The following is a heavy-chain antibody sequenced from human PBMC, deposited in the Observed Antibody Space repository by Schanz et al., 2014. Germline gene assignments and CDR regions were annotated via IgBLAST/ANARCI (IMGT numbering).Heavy chain of an antibody. CDR3: AKDAPYPFDL. CDR1: GFTFSSYA. CDR2: ISGDHRNT. V-gene: IGHV3-23*04. J-gene: IGHJ2*01. Sequence: EVQLVQSGGGLVQPGGSLRLSCAASGFTFSSYAMSWVRQAPGKGLEWVSSISGDHRNTFYADSVKGRFTISRDNSKNTLYLQMNSLRAEDTAIYYCAKDAPYPFDLWGRGTLSTVSS.